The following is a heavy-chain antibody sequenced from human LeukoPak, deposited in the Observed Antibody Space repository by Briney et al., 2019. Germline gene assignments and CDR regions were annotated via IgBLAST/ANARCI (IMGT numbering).Heavy chain of an antibody. CDR2: TSGSGGST. J-gene: IGHJ4*02. Sequence: GGSLRLSCAASGFTFSSCAMSWVRQAPGKGLEWVSGTSGSGGSTYYADSVKGRFTISRDNSKYTLYLQMNSLRAEDTAVYYCAKGTTHYYDSSLDYWGQGTLVTVSS. D-gene: IGHD3-22*01. V-gene: IGHV3-23*01. CDR3: AKGTTHYYDSSLDY. CDR1: GFTFSSCA.